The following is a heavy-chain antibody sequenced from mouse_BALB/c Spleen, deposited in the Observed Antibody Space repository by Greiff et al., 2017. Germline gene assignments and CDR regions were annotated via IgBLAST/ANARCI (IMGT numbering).Heavy chain of an antibody. D-gene: IGHD1-1*01. Sequence: VQLKESGPELVKPGASVKMSCKASGYTFTSYVMHWVKQKPGQGLEWIGDINPYNDGTKYNEKFKGKATLTSDKSSSTAYMELSSLTSEDSAVYYCARSDYYGSSVFAYWGQGTLVTVSA. CDR1: GYTFTSYV. CDR2: INPYNDGT. V-gene: IGHV1-14*01. CDR3: ARSDYYGSSVFAY. J-gene: IGHJ3*01.